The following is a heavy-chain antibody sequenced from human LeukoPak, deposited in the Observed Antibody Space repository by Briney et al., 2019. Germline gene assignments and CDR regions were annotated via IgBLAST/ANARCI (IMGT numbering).Heavy chain of an antibody. J-gene: IGHJ4*02. D-gene: IGHD6-13*01. CDR1: GGSISSSSYY. Sequence: SETLSLTCTVSGGSISSSSYYWGWIRQPPGKGLEWIGSIYYSGSTYYNPSLKSRVTISVDTSKNQFSLKLSSVTAADTAVHYCARETRYSSSWYDYWGQGTLVTVSS. V-gene: IGHV4-39*07. CDR3: ARETRYSSSWYDY. CDR2: IYYSGST.